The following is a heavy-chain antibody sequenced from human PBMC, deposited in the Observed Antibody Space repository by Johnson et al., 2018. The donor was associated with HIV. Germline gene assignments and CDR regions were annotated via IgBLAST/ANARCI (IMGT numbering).Heavy chain of an antibody. D-gene: IGHD3-10*01. CDR1: GFTFDDYG. J-gene: IGHJ3*02. Sequence: VQLVESGGGVVRPGGSLRLSCAASGFTFDDYGMSWVRQAPGKGLEWVANIKQDGSEKYYVDSVKGRFTISRDNAKNSLYLQMNSLRAEDTAVYYCAREYYGSGSDAFDIWGQGTMVTVSS. CDR3: AREYYGSGSDAFDI. CDR2: IKQDGSEK. V-gene: IGHV3-7*01.